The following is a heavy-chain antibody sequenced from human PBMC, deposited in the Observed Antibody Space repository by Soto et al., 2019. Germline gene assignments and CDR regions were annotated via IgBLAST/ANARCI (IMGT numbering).Heavy chain of an antibody. CDR2: MNPNTGNT. J-gene: IGHJ3*01. CDR1: GYTFTSHD. V-gene: IGHV1-8*01. CDR3: VRGLN. Sequence: QVQLVQSGAELKKPGASVRVSCKASGYTFTSHDINWVRQATGQGLEWMGWMNPNTGNTGYAQKFQGRVTMTRSTSTSTAYMDLSSLTSEYTAVYYCVRGLNWGQGTMVTVSS.